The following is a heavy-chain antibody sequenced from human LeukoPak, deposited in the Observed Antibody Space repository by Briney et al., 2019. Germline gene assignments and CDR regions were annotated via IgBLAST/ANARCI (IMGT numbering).Heavy chain of an antibody. CDR2: INSDGGST. CDR3: ARVQGHPPNGLDI. Sequence: GGSLRLSCADSGFTFSSYWMHWVRQAPGKGLVWVSRINSDGGSTSYADSVKGRFTISRDNAKNTLYLQMNSLRAEDTAVYYCARVQGHPPNGLDIWGQGTMVTVSS. D-gene: IGHD2-8*01. V-gene: IGHV3-74*01. CDR1: GFTFSSYW. J-gene: IGHJ3*02.